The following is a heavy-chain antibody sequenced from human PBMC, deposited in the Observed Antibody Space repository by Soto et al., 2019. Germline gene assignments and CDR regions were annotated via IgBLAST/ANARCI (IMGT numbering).Heavy chain of an antibody. Sequence: SETLSLTCAVYGGSFSGYYWSWIRQPPGKGLEWIGEINHSGSTNYNPSLKSRVTISVDTSKNQFSLKLSSVTAADTAVYYCARHNDGLRYFDWLPYGMDVWGQGTTVTVSS. V-gene: IGHV4-34*01. CDR3: ARHNDGLRYFDWLPYGMDV. J-gene: IGHJ6*02. D-gene: IGHD3-9*01. CDR2: INHSGST. CDR1: GGSFSGYY.